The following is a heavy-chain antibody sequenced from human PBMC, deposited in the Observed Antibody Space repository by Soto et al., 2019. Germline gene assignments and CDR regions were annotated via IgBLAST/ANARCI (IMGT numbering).Heavy chain of an antibody. J-gene: IGHJ4*02. CDR3: ATDDYGSFPY. CDR2: IDPRSGGT. CDR1: GYPFTTYY. Sequence: HVQLVPSGTEVKKPGASVRVSCMVSGYPFTTYYIHWVRQAPGQVLEWMGWIDPRSGGTVYEQKFQGRVIMTRNTSSRTVYMDLSGLTSDDTALYYCATDDYGSFPYWGQGRLVTLSS. D-gene: IGHD1-26*01. V-gene: IGHV1-2*02.